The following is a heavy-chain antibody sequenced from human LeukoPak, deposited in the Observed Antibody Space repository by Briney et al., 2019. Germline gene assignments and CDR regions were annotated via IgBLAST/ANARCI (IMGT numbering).Heavy chain of an antibody. CDR3: AREPHGPDSSGYYFDY. Sequence: IPSETLSLTCTVSGGSISSGGYYWSWIRQHPGKGLEWIGYIYYSGSTYYNPSLKSRVTISVDTSKNQFSLKLSSVTAADTAVYYCAREPHGPDSSGYYFDYWGQGTLVTVSS. D-gene: IGHD3-22*01. CDR2: IYYSGST. CDR1: GGSISSGGYY. V-gene: IGHV4-31*03. J-gene: IGHJ4*02.